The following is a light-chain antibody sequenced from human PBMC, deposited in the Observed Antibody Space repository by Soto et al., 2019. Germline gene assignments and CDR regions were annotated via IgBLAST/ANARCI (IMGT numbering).Light chain of an antibody. Sequence: EIVMTQSPATRSVSPGERATLSCSASQSVSSNLAWYQQKPGQAPRLLIYGASTRATGIPARFSGSGSVKEFTLTISSLQSEDFAVYYCQQDNNWPWTFGQGTKVEIK. CDR2: GAS. V-gene: IGKV3-15*01. CDR1: QSVSSN. J-gene: IGKJ1*01. CDR3: QQDNNWPWT.